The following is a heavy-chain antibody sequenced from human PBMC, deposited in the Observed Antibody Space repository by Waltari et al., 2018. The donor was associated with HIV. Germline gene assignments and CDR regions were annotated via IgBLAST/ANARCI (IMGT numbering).Heavy chain of an antibody. J-gene: IGHJ5*02. CDR1: GYTLTELS. CDR2: FDPEDGET. CDR3: ATLGIRAAKTWFDP. Sequence: QVQLVQSGAEVKKPGASVKVSCKVSGYTLTELSMHWVRPAPGKGLEWTGGFDPEDGETIYAQKFQGRVTMTEDTSTDTAYMELSSLRSEDTAVYYCATLGIRAAKTWFDPWGQGTLVTVSS. V-gene: IGHV1-24*01. D-gene: IGHD6-25*01.